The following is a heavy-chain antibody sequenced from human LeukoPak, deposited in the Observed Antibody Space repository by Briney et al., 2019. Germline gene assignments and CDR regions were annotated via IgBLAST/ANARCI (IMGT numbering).Heavy chain of an antibody. Sequence: GGSLRLSCAVSGFSVSGYWMTWVRQAPGKGLEWVANIKQDGSEENYVDSVKGRFTISRDNAENSLFLQMNSLRVEDTAVYYCAREWQGGIAAAGTRIEGDYWGQGTLVAVSS. J-gene: IGHJ4*02. CDR2: IKQDGSEE. CDR3: AREWQGGIAAAGTRIEGDY. CDR1: GFSVSGYW. V-gene: IGHV3-7*01. D-gene: IGHD6-13*01.